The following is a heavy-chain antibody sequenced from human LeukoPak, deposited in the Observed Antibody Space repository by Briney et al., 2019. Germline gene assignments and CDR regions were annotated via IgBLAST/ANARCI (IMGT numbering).Heavy chain of an antibody. V-gene: IGHV1-2*02. Sequence: ASVKVSCKSSGFTFTDHYIHWVRQGPGQGLEWKGYIGPHSTFTSSPQEFQGRVTMTRVASMSTAYMELTRLTSDDTAVYYCVREGEGPLSKDFDYWGQGTLVTVSS. D-gene: IGHD2/OR15-2a*01. CDR1: GFTFTDHY. CDR3: VREGEGPLSKDFDY. CDR2: IGPHSTFT. J-gene: IGHJ4*02.